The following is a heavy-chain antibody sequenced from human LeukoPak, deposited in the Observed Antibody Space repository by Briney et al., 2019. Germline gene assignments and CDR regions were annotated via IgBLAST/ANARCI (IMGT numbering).Heavy chain of an antibody. V-gene: IGHV3-9*01. CDR1: GFTFDDYA. CDR2: ISWNSGSI. CDR3: AKGLAYCGGDCYRYDAFDI. Sequence: GGSLRLSCAASGFTFDDYAMHWVRQAPGKGPEWVSGISWNSGSIGYADSVKGRFTISRDNAKNSLYLQMNSLRAEDTAVYYCAKGLAYCGGDCYRYDAFDIWGQGTMVTVSS. D-gene: IGHD2-21*02. J-gene: IGHJ3*02.